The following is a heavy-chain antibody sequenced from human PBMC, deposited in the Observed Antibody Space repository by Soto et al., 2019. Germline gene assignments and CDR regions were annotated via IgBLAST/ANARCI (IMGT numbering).Heavy chain of an antibody. J-gene: IGHJ6*02. CDR1: GFSLTSPGMC. CDR2: IERDDDDK. CDR3: ARSIRGPRRFNGMDV. V-gene: IGHV2-70*13. D-gene: IGHD1-20*01. Sequence: SGPTLVNPTETLTLTCTFSGFSLTSPGMCASWIRQPPGKALEWLALIERDDDDKYYSTSLKTRLTISKDTRKNQVVLTMANMDPADTGTYYCARSIRGPRRFNGMDVWGQGTTVTVSS.